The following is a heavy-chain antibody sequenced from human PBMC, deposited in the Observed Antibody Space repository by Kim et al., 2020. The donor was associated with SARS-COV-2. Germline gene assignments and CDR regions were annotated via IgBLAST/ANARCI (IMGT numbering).Heavy chain of an antibody. CDR2: ISYDGSNK. D-gene: IGHD5-18*01. V-gene: IGHV3-30*04. J-gene: IGHJ4*02. CDR1: GFTFSSYA. CDR3: ARDSGSGYSYGWFDY. Sequence: GGSLRLSCAASGFTFSSYAMHWVRQAPGKGLEWVAVISYDGSNKYYVDSVKGRFTISRDNSKNSLYLQMNSLRAEDTAVYYCARDSGSGYSYGWFDYWGQRTLVTVSS.